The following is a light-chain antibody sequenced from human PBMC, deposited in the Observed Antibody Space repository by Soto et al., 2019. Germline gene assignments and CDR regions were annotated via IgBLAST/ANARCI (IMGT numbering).Light chain of an antibody. Sequence: EIVMTQSPATLSVSPGERATLSCRASQTVLTNLAWYQQQPGQAPRLLIYGASTRATAIPARFSGRGSATEFTLTIGRLQSEDFSVYYCQQYNNWPITFGQGTRLEIK. CDR2: GAS. CDR3: QQYNNWPIT. V-gene: IGKV3-15*01. J-gene: IGKJ5*01. CDR1: QTVLTN.